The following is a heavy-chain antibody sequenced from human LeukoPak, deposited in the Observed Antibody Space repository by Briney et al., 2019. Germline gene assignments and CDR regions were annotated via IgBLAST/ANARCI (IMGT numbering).Heavy chain of an antibody. V-gene: IGHV3-23*01. CDR1: GFTVRDSA. Sequence: GWSLRLSCEGSGFTVRDSALNWVRQAPGKGLEWISALSGSDDSTYYADSVKGRFSISRDNAKNSLYLQMNSLRAEDTAVYYCARVFDMVVVPAASHGVDVWGKGTTVTVSS. CDR3: ARVFDMVVVPAASHGVDV. CDR2: LSGSDDST. D-gene: IGHD2-2*01. J-gene: IGHJ6*04.